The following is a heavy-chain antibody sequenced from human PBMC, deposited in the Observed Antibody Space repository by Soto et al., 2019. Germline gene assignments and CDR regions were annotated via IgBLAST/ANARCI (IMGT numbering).Heavy chain of an antibody. CDR1: GYSISSSNW. Sequence: LTCAVSGYSISSSNWWSWIRQPPGKGLEWIGYIYYSGSTNYNPSLKSRVTISVDTSKNQFSLKLSSVTAADTAVYYCARRYSSSFDYWGQGTLVTVSS. CDR2: IYYSGST. V-gene: IGHV4-28*01. D-gene: IGHD6-13*01. J-gene: IGHJ4*02. CDR3: ARRYSSSFDY.